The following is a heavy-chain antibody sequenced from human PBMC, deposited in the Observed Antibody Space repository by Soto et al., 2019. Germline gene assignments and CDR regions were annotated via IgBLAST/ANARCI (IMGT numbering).Heavy chain of an antibody. J-gene: IGHJ5*02. Sequence: SETLSLTCTVSGGSISSYYWSWIRQPPGKGLEWIGYIYYSGSTNYNPSLKSRVTISVDTSKNQFSLKLSSVTAADTAVYYCARGGPLYYDYVWGSSGWFDPWGQGTLVTVSS. CDR2: IYYSGST. V-gene: IGHV4-59*01. CDR3: ARGGPLYYDYVWGSSGWFDP. CDR1: GGSISSYY. D-gene: IGHD3-16*01.